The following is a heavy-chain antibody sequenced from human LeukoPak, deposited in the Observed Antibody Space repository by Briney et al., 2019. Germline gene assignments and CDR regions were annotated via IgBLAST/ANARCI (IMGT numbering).Heavy chain of an antibody. CDR3: ARVGGNQWLDY. J-gene: IGHJ4*02. CDR2: ISGGSSTI. D-gene: IGHD6-19*01. CDR1: GFTLSSYS. Sequence: PGGSLRLSCAASGFTLSSYSMNWVRQAPGKGLEWVSYISGGSSTIYNADSVKGRFTISRDNAKNLLYLLMDTLRAEDTAVYYCARVGGNQWLDYWGQGTLVTVSS. V-gene: IGHV3-48*01.